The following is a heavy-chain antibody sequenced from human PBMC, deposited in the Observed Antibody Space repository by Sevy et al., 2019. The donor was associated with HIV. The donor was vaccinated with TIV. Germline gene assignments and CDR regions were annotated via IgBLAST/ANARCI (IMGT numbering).Heavy chain of an antibody. CDR1: GFTFSAYW. CDR3: ARHWGTAFDS. J-gene: IGHJ5*01. D-gene: IGHD3-16*01. Sequence: GGSLRLSCAASGFTFSAYWMHWVRQAPGQGLVWVSRITNIDGGTTTYADSVNGRFTNSRDNAKNTLYLQMNGLRAEDTAVYYCARHWGTAFDSWGQGILVTVSS. CDR2: ITNIDGGTT. V-gene: IGHV3-74*01.